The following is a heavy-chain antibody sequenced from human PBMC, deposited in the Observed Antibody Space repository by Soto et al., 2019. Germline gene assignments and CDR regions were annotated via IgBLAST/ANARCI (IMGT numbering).Heavy chain of an antibody. V-gene: IGHV3-23*01. Sequence: DVQLLESGGGLVQSGGSLRLSCAASGLTFSTYAMSWFRQAPGKGLEWVSAISGDGGATFYADSVEGRFTISRDNSKNPLFLQMNNLRAEETAIYYCARDGTGVSFDIWGQGTMVTVSS. CDR3: ARDGTGVSFDI. CDR1: GLTFSTYA. CDR2: ISGDGGAT. J-gene: IGHJ3*02. D-gene: IGHD1-26*01.